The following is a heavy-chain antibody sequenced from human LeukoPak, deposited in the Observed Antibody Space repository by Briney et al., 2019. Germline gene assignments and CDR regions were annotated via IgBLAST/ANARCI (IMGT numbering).Heavy chain of an antibody. CDR3: ARSYYYDSSGYPLDY. D-gene: IGHD3-22*01. CDR2: IYYSGST. V-gene: IGHV4-30-4*08. J-gene: IGHJ4*02. CDR1: GGSVSSGTHY. Sequence: SETLSLTCAVSGGSVSSGTHYWSWIRQPPGTGLEWIGYIYYSGSTYYNPSLKSRVTISVDTSKNQFSLKLSSVTAADTAVYYCARSYYYDSSGYPLDYWGQGTLVTVSS.